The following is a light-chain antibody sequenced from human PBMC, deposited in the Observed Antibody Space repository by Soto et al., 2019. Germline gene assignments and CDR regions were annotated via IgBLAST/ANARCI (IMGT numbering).Light chain of an antibody. Sequence: DIPMNQSPSSLSASVGDRVTITCRASQSISFYLNWYQQKPGKAPKVLIYAASSLQSGVPSRFSGSGSGTDFTLTISSLQPEDFASYYCQQSYTTPWTFGQGTKVEIK. V-gene: IGKV1-39*01. J-gene: IGKJ1*01. CDR3: QQSYTTPWT. CDR1: QSISFY. CDR2: AAS.